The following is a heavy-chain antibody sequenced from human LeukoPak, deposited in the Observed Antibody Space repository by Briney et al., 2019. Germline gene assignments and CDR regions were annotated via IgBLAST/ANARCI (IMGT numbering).Heavy chain of an antibody. Sequence: PGGSLRLSCAASGFTFSSYWMHWVRQAPGKGLVWVSRINSDGSSTSYADSVKGRFTISRDNAKNTLYLQMNSLRAEDTAVYYCAKSPVRYFDWVPSYWGQGTLVTVSS. CDR1: GFTFSSYW. CDR3: AKSPVRYFDWVPSY. D-gene: IGHD3-9*01. V-gene: IGHV3-74*01. J-gene: IGHJ4*02. CDR2: INSDGSST.